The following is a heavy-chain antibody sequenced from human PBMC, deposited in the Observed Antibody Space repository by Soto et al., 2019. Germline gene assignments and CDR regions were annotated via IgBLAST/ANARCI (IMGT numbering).Heavy chain of an antibody. J-gene: IGHJ4*02. Sequence: EVQLVESGGGLVQPGGSLRLSCATSGFTYSTYAMHWVRQAPGKGLEYVSAISSNGRSTYYANSVKGRFTISRDNSKNTLYLQMDSLRAEDMAVYYCVRDRCTNGVCYAPSDYWGQGTLVTVSS. CDR1: GFTYSTYA. CDR3: VRDRCTNGVCYAPSDY. D-gene: IGHD2-8*01. CDR2: ISSNGRST. V-gene: IGHV3-64*01.